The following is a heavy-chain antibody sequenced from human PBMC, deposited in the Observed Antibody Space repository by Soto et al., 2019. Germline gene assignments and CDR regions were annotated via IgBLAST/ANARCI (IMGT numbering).Heavy chain of an antibody. CDR2: IVASGANT. CDR3: AKNFPNVRGTFEI. D-gene: IGHD3-10*01. Sequence: GGSLRLSCAASGFTFDVYAMTWVRQAPGKGLEWVSDIVASGANTYYADSVKGRFTISRDNSRNTLYLQMNSLRADDTAVYSCAKNFPNVRGTFEIWGPGTLVTVSS. J-gene: IGHJ3*02. V-gene: IGHV3-23*01. CDR1: GFTFDVYA.